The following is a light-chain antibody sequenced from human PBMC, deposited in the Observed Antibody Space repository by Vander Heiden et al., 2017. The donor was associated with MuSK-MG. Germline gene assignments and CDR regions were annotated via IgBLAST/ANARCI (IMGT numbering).Light chain of an antibody. V-gene: IGKV1-NL1*01. CDR2: GAS. CDR3: QQDDSIPST. Sequence: DIQMTQSPSSLSASVGDRVTISCRASQGISNSLAWYQQKPGKAPKLLLYGASRLESGVPSRFSGSESRTDFTLTISSLQPEEFATYYCQQDDSIPSTFGQGTKVEIK. J-gene: IGKJ1*01. CDR1: QGISNS.